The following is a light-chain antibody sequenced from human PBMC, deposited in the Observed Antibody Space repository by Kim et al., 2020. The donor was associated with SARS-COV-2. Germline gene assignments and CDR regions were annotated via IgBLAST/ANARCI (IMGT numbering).Light chain of an antibody. Sequence: VTISGTGGTSNIGAGDYVQWDQQLPGTAPKFLIYGDSTRPSGVPDRFSGSKSGTSASLAITGLQAEDEADYYCQSYDRSLSGSSYLFGTGTKVTVL. V-gene: IGLV1-40*01. CDR3: QSYDRSLSGSSYL. J-gene: IGLJ1*01. CDR2: GDS. CDR1: TSNIGAGDY.